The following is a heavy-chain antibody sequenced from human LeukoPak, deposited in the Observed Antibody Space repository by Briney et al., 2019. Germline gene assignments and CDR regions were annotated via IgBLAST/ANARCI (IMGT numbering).Heavy chain of an antibody. V-gene: IGHV3-7*04. D-gene: IGHD3-3*01. CDR1: GFTFAPYW. J-gene: IGHJ4*02. CDR2: MNRDGSEK. CDR3: ARGIEEWLYLYY. Sequence: PGGSLRLSCAASGFTFAPYWMTWVRQAPGKGLEYVATMNRDGSEKYYVDSVKGRFIISRDNSKNSLYLQMDSLRAEDTAVYYCARGIEEWLYLYYWGQGALVTVAS.